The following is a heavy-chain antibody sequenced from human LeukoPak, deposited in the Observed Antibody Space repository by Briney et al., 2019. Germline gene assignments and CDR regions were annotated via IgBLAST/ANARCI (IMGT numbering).Heavy chain of an antibody. CDR2: ISAYNGNT. D-gene: IGHD6-6*01. Sequence: ASLKVSCKASRYTFTSYGITSVRQAPRHGLEWMGWISAYNGNTNYAQQLQGRFTMTTDTSTSTAYMGLRSLRSDDTAVYYCARPRRDHGSSSTFDYWGEGTLVTVSS. CDR1: RYTFTSYG. CDR3: ARPRRDHGSSSTFDY. J-gene: IGHJ4*02. V-gene: IGHV1-18*01.